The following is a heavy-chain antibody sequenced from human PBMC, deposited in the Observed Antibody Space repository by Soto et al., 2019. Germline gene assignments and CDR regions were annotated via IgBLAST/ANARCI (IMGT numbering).Heavy chain of an antibody. CDR1: GFTFSSYS. V-gene: IGHV3-21*01. D-gene: IGHD3-9*01. CDR3: ASTDILTGSASAFDY. J-gene: IGHJ4*02. CDR2: ISSSSTYT. Sequence: EVQLVESGGGLVKPGGSLRLSCPASGFTFSSYSMNWVRQAPGKGLEWVSSISSSSTYTHYADSVKGRFTISRDNAKNSLYLQVNTLRAEDTAVYYCASTDILTGSASAFDYWGQGTLVTVSS.